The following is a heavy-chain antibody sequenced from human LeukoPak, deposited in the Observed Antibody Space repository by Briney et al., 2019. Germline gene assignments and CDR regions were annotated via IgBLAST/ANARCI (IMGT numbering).Heavy chain of an antibody. V-gene: IGHV3-30*18. CDR2: ISYDGRNK. J-gene: IGHJ6*03. Sequence: GGSLRLSCAASGFLFSSNGMHWVRQSPGKGLEWVAVISYDGRNKDYADSVKGRFTISRGNSKNTLYLRMSSLRADDTAVYYCAKLWTVTTPGGYYVDVWGKGTTVTVSS. CDR1: GFLFSSNG. CDR3: AKLWTVTTPGGYYVDV. D-gene: IGHD4-17*01.